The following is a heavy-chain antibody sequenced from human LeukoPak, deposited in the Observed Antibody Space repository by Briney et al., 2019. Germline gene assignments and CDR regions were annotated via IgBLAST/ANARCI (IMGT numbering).Heavy chain of an antibody. CDR2: ISYDGSNY. CDR1: GFTLSSYA. J-gene: IGHJ4*02. V-gene: IGHV3-30-3*01. Sequence: PGGSLRLSCAASGFTLSSYAIQWVRQAPGKGLEWVAVISYDGSNYYYADSVKGRFTISRDNSKNTLYLQMNSLRAEDTAVYYCARDRGHYLDYWGQGTLVTVSS. CDR3: ARDRGHYLDY. D-gene: IGHD3-10*01.